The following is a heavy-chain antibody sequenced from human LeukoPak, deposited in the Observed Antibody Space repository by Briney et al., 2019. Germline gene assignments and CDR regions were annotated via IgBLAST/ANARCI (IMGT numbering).Heavy chain of an antibody. V-gene: IGHV3-30*18. J-gene: IGHJ4*02. D-gene: IGHD3-22*01. CDR3: AKDGGDSSGYCFDY. CDR2: ISYDGSNK. CDR1: GFTFSSYG. Sequence: GGSLRLSCAASGFTFSSYGMHWVRQAPGKGLEWVAVISYDGSNKYYADSVKGRFTISRDNSKNTLYLQMNSLRAEDTAVYYCAKDGGDSSGYCFDYWGQGTLVTVSS.